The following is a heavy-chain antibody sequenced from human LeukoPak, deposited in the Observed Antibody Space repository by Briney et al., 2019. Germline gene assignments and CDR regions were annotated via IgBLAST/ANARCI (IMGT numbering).Heavy chain of an antibody. Sequence: SVKVSCKASGGTFSSYAISWVRQAPGQGLEWMGGTIPIFGTANYAQKFQGRVTITADESTSTAYMELSSLRSEDTAVYYCAQDLYGSGSYRSFDYWGQGTLVTVSS. V-gene: IGHV1-69*13. CDR2: TIPIFGTA. CDR3: AQDLYGSGSYRSFDY. J-gene: IGHJ4*02. CDR1: GGTFSSYA. D-gene: IGHD3-10*01.